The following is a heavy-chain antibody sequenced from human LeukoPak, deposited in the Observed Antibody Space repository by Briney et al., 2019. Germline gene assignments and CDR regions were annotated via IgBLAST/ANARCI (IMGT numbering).Heavy chain of an antibody. CDR2: INPDGGST. D-gene: IGHD6-13*01. Sequence: ASVKVSCKASGYTFTSYWIQWARQAPGQGLEWTGLINPDGGSTAYAHRFQGRVTMTRDTSTSTVYMDFSSLRSEDTALYYCARAPRNSSTMLDYWGQGTLVTVSS. J-gene: IGHJ4*02. V-gene: IGHV1-46*01. CDR1: GYTFTSYW. CDR3: ARAPRNSSTMLDY.